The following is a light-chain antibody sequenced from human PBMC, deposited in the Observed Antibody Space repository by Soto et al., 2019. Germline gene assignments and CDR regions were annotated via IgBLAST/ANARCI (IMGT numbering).Light chain of an antibody. CDR2: GAS. Sequence: EVVLTQFTDTLALSPGGRATLSCMASQSIDNYLVWYQQKPGQAPRLLISGASTRATGIPARFSGSGSGTDFTLTITSLEPEDFALYYCQQGSTWPLTFGRGTKVDIK. J-gene: IGKJ4*01. V-gene: IGKV3-11*01. CDR3: QQGSTWPLT. CDR1: QSIDNY.